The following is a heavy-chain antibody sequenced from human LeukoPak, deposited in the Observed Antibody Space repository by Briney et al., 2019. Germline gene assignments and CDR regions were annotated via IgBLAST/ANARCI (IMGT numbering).Heavy chain of an antibody. CDR3: ARASYGSHDY. J-gene: IGHJ4*02. V-gene: IGHV4-34*01. CDR2: INHSGST. D-gene: IGHD5-18*01. Sequence: PSETLSLTCAVYGGSFSGYYWSWIRQPPGKGLEWIGEINHSGSTNYNPSLKSRVTISVDTSKNQFSLKLSSVTAADTAVYYCARASYGSHDYWGQGTLVTVSS. CDR1: GGSFSGYY.